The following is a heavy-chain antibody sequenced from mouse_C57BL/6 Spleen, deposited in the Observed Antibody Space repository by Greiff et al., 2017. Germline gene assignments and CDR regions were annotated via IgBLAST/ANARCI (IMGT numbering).Heavy chain of an antibody. V-gene: IGHV1-69*01. D-gene: IGHD1-1*01. Sequence: QVQLQQPGAELVMPGASVKLSCTASGYTFTSYWMHWVKQRPGQGLEWIGEIDPSDSYTNYTQKFKGKSTLTVDKSSSTAYMQLSSLTSEDSAVYDCARPGYGSSYSFDYWGQGTTLTVSS. CDR3: ARPGYGSSYSFDY. CDR1: GYTFTSYW. CDR2: IDPSDSYT. J-gene: IGHJ2*01.